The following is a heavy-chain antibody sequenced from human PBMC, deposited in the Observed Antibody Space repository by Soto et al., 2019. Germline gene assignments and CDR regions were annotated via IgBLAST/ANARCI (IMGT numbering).Heavy chain of an antibody. Sequence: GASVKVSCKASGYTFTSYGISWVRQAPGQGLEWMGWISAYNGNTNYAQKLQGRVTMTTDTSTSTAYMELRSLRSDDTAVYYCARDLVRGVMRHKVYYYGMDVWGQGTTVTVSS. CDR3: ARDLVRGVMRHKVYYYGMDV. V-gene: IGHV1-18*01. CDR1: GYTFTSYG. J-gene: IGHJ6*02. CDR2: ISAYNGNT. D-gene: IGHD3-10*01.